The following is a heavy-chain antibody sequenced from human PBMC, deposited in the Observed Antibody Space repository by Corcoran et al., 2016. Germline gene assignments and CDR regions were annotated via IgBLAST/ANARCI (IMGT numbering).Heavy chain of an antibody. D-gene: IGHD3-10*01. Sequence: EVQLVESGGGLVKPGGSLRLSCAASGFTFSNAWMNWVRQAPGKGLEWVGRIKSKTDGGTTDYAEPVKGRFTISRDDSKNTLYLQMNSLKTEDAAVYYCTSGDYYGSGGYYMDVWGQGTTVTVSS. CDR3: TSGDYYGSGGYYMDV. CDR2: IKSKTDGGTT. CDR1: GFTFSNAW. V-gene: IGHV3-15*07. J-gene: IGHJ6*02.